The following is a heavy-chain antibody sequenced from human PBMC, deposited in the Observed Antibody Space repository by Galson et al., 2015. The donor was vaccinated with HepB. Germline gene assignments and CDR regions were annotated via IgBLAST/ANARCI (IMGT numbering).Heavy chain of an antibody. J-gene: IGHJ4*02. CDR2: INTNTGNP. V-gene: IGHV7-4-1*02. Sequence: SVKVSCKASGYTFTSYAMNWVRQAPGQGLEWMGWINTNTGNPTYAQGFTGRFVFSLDTSVSTAYLQISSLKAEDTAVNYCASYDFWSGYRSYFDYWGQGTLVTVSS. CDR3: ASYDFWSGYRSYFDY. CDR1: GYTFTSYA. D-gene: IGHD3-3*01.